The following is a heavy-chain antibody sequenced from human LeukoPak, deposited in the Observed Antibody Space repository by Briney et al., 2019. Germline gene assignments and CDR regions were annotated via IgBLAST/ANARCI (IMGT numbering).Heavy chain of an antibody. Sequence: GESLQISCQGSGYKFTSYWIGWVRQMPGKGLEWMGIIYPGDSDTRYSPSFQGQVTISADKSDSTAYLQWSSLEASDTAMYYCARLYGDYGPIDSWGQGTLVTVSS. CDR3: ARLYGDYGPIDS. D-gene: IGHD4-17*01. CDR1: GYKFTSYW. J-gene: IGHJ4*02. CDR2: IYPGDSDT. V-gene: IGHV5-51*01.